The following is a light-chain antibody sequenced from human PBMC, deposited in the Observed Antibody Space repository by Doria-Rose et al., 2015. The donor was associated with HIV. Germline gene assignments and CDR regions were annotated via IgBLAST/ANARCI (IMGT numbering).Light chain of an antibody. CDR2: AAS. Sequence: TGDRVTITCRASQDISNYLAWYQHKPGKAPKLLIYAASTLQGGVPTRFSGCGSGTDFTLTISYLQSEDFATYYCQRYYSYPPTFGQGTKVEVK. V-gene: IGKV1-8*01. CDR1: QDISNY. CDR3: QRYYSYPPT. J-gene: IGKJ1*01.